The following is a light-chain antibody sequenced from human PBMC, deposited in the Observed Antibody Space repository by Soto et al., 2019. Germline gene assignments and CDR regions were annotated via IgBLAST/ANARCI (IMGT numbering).Light chain of an antibody. V-gene: IGLV2-14*03. Sequence: QSPLTXPAYLSASPGQSITTSCLRIRPDVVGYNYVSWYQHHPGKAPKLIIYDVSNRPSGVSIRFSGSRSDNTASLTISGLQPEDEADYHCSSYTTSNTRQIVFGTGTKVTGL. CDR3: SSYTTSNTRQIV. J-gene: IGLJ1*01. CDR1: RPDVVGYNY. CDR2: DVS.